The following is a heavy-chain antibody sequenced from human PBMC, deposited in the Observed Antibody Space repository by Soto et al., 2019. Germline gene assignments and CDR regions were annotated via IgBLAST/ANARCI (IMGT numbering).Heavy chain of an antibody. V-gene: IGHV4-31*03. Sequence: SETLSLTCTVSGGSISSGGYYWSWIRQHPGKGLEWIGYIYYSGSTYYNPSLKSRVTISVDTSKNQFSLKLSSVTAADTAVYYCARTGNRWLGTVPDYWGQGTLVTVSS. CDR2: IYYSGST. J-gene: IGHJ4*02. D-gene: IGHD5-12*01. CDR3: ARTGNRWLGTVPDY. CDR1: GGSISSGGYY.